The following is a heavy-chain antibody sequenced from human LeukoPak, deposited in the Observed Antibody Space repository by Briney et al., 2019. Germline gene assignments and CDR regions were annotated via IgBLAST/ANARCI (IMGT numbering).Heavy chain of an antibody. CDR2: ISGSGGST. Sequence: QPGGSLRLSCAASGFTFSSYAMSWVRQAPGKGLEWVSAISGSGGSTYYADSVKGRFTISRDNSKNTLYLQMNSLRAEDTAVYYCAKDDSSGYYSASLFDYWGQETLVTVSS. CDR1: GFTFSSYA. V-gene: IGHV3-23*01. D-gene: IGHD3-22*01. J-gene: IGHJ4*02. CDR3: AKDDSSGYYSASLFDY.